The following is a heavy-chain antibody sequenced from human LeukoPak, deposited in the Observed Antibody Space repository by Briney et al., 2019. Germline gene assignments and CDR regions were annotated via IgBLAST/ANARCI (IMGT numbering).Heavy chain of an antibody. V-gene: IGHV1-69*04. Sequence: SVKVSFKASGGTFSSYAISWERQAPGQGLEWMGRIIPILGIANYAQKFQGRVTITADKSTSTAYMELSSLRSEDTAVYYCARGVATIGGHYFDYWGQGTLVTVSS. J-gene: IGHJ4*02. CDR1: GGTFSSYA. CDR2: IIPILGIA. CDR3: ARGVATIGGHYFDY. D-gene: IGHD5-12*01.